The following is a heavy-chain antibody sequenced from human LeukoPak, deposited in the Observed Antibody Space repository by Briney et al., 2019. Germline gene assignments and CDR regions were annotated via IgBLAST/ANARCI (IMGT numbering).Heavy chain of an antibody. CDR3: AKDLSRIAVAGTLFDY. Sequence: GGSLRLSCAASGFTFSSYAMSWVRQAPGKGLEWVSAISGSGGSTYYADSVTGRFTISRDNSKNTLYLQMNSLRAKDTAVYYCAKDLSRIAVAGTLFDYWGQGTLVTVSS. D-gene: IGHD6-19*01. J-gene: IGHJ4*02. CDR2: ISGSGGST. CDR1: GFTFSSYA. V-gene: IGHV3-23*01.